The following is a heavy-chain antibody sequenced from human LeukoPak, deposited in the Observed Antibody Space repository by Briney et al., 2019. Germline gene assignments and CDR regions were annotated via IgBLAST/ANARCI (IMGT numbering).Heavy chain of an antibody. J-gene: IGHJ4*02. V-gene: IGHV3-48*01. CDR2: SSSSSSTI. Sequence: GGSLRLSCAASGFTFSSYSMNWVRQAPGKGLEWASYSSSSSSTIYYADSVKGRFTISRDNAKNSLYLQMNSLRAEDTAVYYCARGPRYYDFWSGYPITYYFDYWGQGTLVTVSS. D-gene: IGHD3-3*01. CDR3: ARGPRYYDFWSGYPITYYFDY. CDR1: GFTFSSYS.